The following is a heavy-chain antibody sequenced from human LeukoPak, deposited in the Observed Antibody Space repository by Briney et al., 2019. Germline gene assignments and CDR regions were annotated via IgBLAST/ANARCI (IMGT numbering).Heavy chain of an antibody. Sequence: PGGSLRLSCAASGFTLNQYWMHWVRQAPGNGPVWVSRINSDGTSRSYADSVKGRFTISRDDAKNTMYLQMDSLSAEDTAVYYCARGTAGYSSSWHDYWGQGTLVTVSS. CDR1: GFTLNQYW. V-gene: IGHV3-74*01. CDR2: INSDGTSR. D-gene: IGHD6-13*01. CDR3: ARGTAGYSSSWHDY. J-gene: IGHJ4*02.